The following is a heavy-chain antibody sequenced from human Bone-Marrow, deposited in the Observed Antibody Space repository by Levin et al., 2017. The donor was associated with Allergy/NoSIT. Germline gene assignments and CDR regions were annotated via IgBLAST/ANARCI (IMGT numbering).Heavy chain of an antibody. CDR2: ISSSSIYI. J-gene: IGHJ6*02. CDR3: ARDFQYQLHQGNYCYGMDV. Sequence: GGSLRLSCAASGFTFSSYSMNWVRQAPGKGLEWVSSISSSSIYIYYADPVKGRFTISRDNAKNSLYLQMNSLRAEDTAVYYCARDFQYQLHQGNYCYGMDVWGQGTTVTVSS. CDR1: GFTFSSYS. D-gene: IGHD2-2*01. V-gene: IGHV3-21*01.